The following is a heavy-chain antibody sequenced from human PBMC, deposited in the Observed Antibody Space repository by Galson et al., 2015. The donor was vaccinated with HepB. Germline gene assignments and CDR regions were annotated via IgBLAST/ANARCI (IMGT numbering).Heavy chain of an antibody. CDR1: GYTFTSYA. V-gene: IGHV1-3*01. CDR3: AREESSSWYVRYYYYGMDV. J-gene: IGHJ6*02. D-gene: IGHD6-13*01. Sequence: SVKVSCKASGYTFTSYAMHWVRQAPGQGLEWMGWINAGNGNTKYSQKFQGRVTITRDTSASTAYMELSSLRSEDTAVYYCAREESSSWYVRYYYYGMDVWGQGTTVTVSS. CDR2: INAGNGNT.